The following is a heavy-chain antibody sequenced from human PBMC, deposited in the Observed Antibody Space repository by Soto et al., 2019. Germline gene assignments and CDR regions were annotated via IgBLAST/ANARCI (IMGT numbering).Heavy chain of an antibody. J-gene: IGHJ3*02. Sequence: GGSLRLSCAASGFTFSSYDMHWVRQATGKGLEWVSAIGTAGDTYYPGSVEGRFTISRENAKNSLYLQMNSLRAGDTAVYYCARGRTYYDFWSGQDLDAFDIWGQGTMVTVSS. D-gene: IGHD3-3*01. V-gene: IGHV3-13*01. CDR3: ARGRTYYDFWSGQDLDAFDI. CDR1: GFTFSSYD. CDR2: IGTAGDT.